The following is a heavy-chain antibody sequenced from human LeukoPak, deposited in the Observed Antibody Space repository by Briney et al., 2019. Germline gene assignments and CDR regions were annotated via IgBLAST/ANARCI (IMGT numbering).Heavy chain of an antibody. CDR3: ARDPHAYYYDSSGYYYY. CDR1: GFTFSSFS. D-gene: IGHD3-22*01. CDR2: ISSGSSYM. V-gene: IGHV3-21*01. J-gene: IGHJ4*02. Sequence: PGGSLRLSCAASGFTFSSFSMNWVRQAPGKGLEWVSSISSGSSYMYYADSVKGRFTISRDNAKNSLYLQMNSLRAEDTAVYYCARDPHAYYYDSSGYYYYWGQGTLVTVSS.